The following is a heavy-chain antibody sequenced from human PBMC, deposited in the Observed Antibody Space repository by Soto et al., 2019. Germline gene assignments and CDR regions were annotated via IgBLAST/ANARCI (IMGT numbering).Heavy chain of an antibody. D-gene: IGHD2-2*01. J-gene: IGHJ6*02. CDR2: IWYDGTNR. Sequence: QAHLEQSGGGVVQPAKSLRLSCVASGFPFGSYGLQWVRQAPGKGLEWVGNIWYDGTNRQYGASVKGRFTISRDNSKNTIYLEMSSLRVDDTGIYYCARDHRPELPEDGLDVWGQGTAVVVS. V-gene: IGHV3-33*01. CDR1: GFPFGSYG. CDR3: ARDHRPELPEDGLDV.